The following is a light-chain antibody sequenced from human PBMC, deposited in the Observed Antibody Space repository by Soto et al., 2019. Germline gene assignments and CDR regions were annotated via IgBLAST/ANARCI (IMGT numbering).Light chain of an antibody. Sequence: QSVLTQPASVSGSPGQSITISCTGSSSDVGNYNYVSWYQETPGKAPRLIIYQVTHRPSGVSNRFSGSKSGNTASLTISGLQADDEADYFCTSFSTGSSYVIFGGGTKVTVL. V-gene: IGLV2-14*01. CDR1: SSDVGNYNY. CDR3: TSFSTGSSYVI. CDR2: QVT. J-gene: IGLJ2*01.